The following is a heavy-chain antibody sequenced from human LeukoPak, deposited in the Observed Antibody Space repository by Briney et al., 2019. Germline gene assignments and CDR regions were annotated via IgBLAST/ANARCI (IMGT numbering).Heavy chain of an antibody. Sequence: GGSLRLSCAASGFTFSSYGMSWVRQAPGKGLEWVSAISGSGGSTYYADSVKGRFTISRDNSKNTLYLQMTSLRAEDTAVYYCAKDSSSWYQTLYWGQGTLVTVSS. J-gene: IGHJ4*02. V-gene: IGHV3-23*01. CDR3: AKDSSSWYQTLY. D-gene: IGHD6-13*01. CDR2: ISGSGGST. CDR1: GFTFSSYG.